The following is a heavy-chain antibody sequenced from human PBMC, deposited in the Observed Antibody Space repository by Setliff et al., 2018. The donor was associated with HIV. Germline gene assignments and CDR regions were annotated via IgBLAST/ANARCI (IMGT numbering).Heavy chain of an antibody. V-gene: IGHV1-3*01. CDR3: ARDSFGGEFTYYYYGMDV. D-gene: IGHD3-10*01. Sequence: VASVKVSCKASGYTFTSYAMHWVRQDPGQRLEWMGWINAGNGNTKYSQKFQGRVTITRDTSASTAYMELSSLRSEDTAVFYCARDSFGGEFTYYYYGMDVWGQGTTVTVSS. J-gene: IGHJ6*02. CDR2: INAGNGNT. CDR1: GYTFTSYA.